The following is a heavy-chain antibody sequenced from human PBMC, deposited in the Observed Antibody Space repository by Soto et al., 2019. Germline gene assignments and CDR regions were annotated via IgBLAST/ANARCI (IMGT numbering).Heavy chain of an antibody. J-gene: IGHJ4*02. CDR3: AKSKVRYCSGGTCYYRADY. Sequence: QVQLVESGGGVVQPGRSLRLSCTDSGFTFSSYGIHWVRQAPGKGLEWVAVISNDGSNEYYADSVKGRFSISRDNSKKTVYMQLNSLRVEDTAIYYCAKSKVRYCSGGTCYYRADYWGQGTLVTVSS. CDR1: GFTFSSYG. V-gene: IGHV3-30*18. CDR2: ISNDGSNE. D-gene: IGHD2-15*01.